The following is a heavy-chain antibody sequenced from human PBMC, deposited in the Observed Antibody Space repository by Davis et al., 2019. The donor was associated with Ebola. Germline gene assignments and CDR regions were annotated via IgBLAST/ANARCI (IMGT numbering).Heavy chain of an antibody. Sequence: ASVKVSCKASGYTFTSYYMHWVRQAPGQGLEWMGIINPSGGSTSYAQKFQGRVTMTEDTSTDTAYMELSSLRSEDTAVYYCATAPLYGSGSYWGQGTLVTVSS. CDR2: INPSGGST. J-gene: IGHJ4*02. D-gene: IGHD3-10*01. CDR1: GYTFTSYY. V-gene: IGHV1-46*01. CDR3: ATAPLYGSGSY.